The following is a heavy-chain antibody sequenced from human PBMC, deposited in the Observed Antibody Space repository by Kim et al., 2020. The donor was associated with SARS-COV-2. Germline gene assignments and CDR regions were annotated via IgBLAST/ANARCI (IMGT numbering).Heavy chain of an antibody. CDR2: IYYSGST. V-gene: IGHV4-31*03. CDR1: GGSISSGGYY. CDR3: ARAIRYFDWLSNSGYYYGMDV. D-gene: IGHD3-9*01. J-gene: IGHJ6*02. Sequence: SETLSLTCTVSGGSISSGGYYWSWIRQHPGKGLEWIGYIYYSGSTYYNPSLKSRVTISVDTSKNQFSLKLSSVTAADTAVYYCARAIRYFDWLSNSGYYYGMDVWGQGTTVTVSS.